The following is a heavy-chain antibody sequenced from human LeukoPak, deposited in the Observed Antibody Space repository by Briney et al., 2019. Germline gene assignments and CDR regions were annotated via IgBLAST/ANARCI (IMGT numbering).Heavy chain of an antibody. Sequence: ASVKVSCKASGYTFTSYGISWVRLAPGQGLEWMGWISAYNGKPNNAQKLQGRVTMTTDTPTLQAYMQRRSLRSDDTAVYYCARDHNDYGGSGGRIDYWGQGTLVTVSS. CDR2: ISAYNGKP. CDR1: GYTFTSYG. D-gene: IGHD4-23*01. CDR3: ARDHNDYGGSGGRIDY. V-gene: IGHV1-18*01. J-gene: IGHJ4*02.